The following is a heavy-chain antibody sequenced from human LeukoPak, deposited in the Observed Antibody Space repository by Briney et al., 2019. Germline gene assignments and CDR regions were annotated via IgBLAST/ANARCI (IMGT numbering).Heavy chain of an antibody. CDR1: GGSFSGYY. J-gene: IGHJ4*02. CDR3: ARGLVVVAAKIGYFDY. V-gene: IGHV4-34*01. CDR2: INHSGST. D-gene: IGHD2-15*01. Sequence: SETLSLTCAVYGGSFSGYYWSWIRQPPGKGLEWIGEINHSGSTNYNPSLKSRVTISVDTSKNQFSLKLSSVTAADTAVYYCARGLVVVAAKIGYFDYWGQGTLVTVSS.